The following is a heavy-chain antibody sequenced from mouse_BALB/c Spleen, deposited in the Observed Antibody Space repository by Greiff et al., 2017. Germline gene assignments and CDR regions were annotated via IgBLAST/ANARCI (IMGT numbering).Heavy chain of an antibody. CDR2: IYPGSGNT. CDR3: ARDWDYGSSYAWYFDV. V-gene: IGHV1-84*02. J-gene: IGHJ1*01. CDR1: GYTFTDYY. Sequence: QVQLKESGPELVKPGASVKISCKASGYTFTDYYINWVKQKPGQGLEWIGWIYPGSGNTKYNEKFKGKATLTVDTSSSTAYMQLSSLTSEDTAVYFCARDWDYGSSYAWYFDVWGAGTTVTVSS. D-gene: IGHD1-1*01.